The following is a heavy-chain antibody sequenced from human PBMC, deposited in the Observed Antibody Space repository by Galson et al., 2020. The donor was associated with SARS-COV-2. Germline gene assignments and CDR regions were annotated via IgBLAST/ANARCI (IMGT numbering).Heavy chain of an antibody. Sequence: ASVKVSCKVSGYTLTELSMHWVRQAPGKGLEWMGGFDPEDGETIYAQKFQGRVTMTEDTSTDTAYMELSSLRSEDTAVYYCAIDFAYCGGDCRWTFDYWGQGTLVTVSS. CDR2: FDPEDGET. CDR1: GYTLTELS. CDR3: AIDFAYCGGDCRWTFDY. D-gene: IGHD2-21*02. J-gene: IGHJ4*02. V-gene: IGHV1-24*01.